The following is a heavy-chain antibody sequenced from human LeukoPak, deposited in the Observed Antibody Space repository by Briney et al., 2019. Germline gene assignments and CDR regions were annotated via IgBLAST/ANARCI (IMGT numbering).Heavy chain of an antibody. CDR2: IHPGDSDT. J-gene: IGHJ4*02. Sequence: GESLKISCQASGYTFTSYWIGWVRQMPGKGLEWMGIIHPGDSDTRYSPSFQGQVTISADKSISTAYLQWSSLKASDTAMYYCARRGGPEHVDYWGQGTLVTVSS. D-gene: IGHD2-15*01. CDR3: ARRGGPEHVDY. V-gene: IGHV5-51*01. CDR1: GYTFTSYW.